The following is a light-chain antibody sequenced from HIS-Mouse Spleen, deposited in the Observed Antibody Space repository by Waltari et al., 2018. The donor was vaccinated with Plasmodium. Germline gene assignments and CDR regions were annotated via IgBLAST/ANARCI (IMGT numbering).Light chain of an antibody. J-gene: IGKJ4*01. CDR2: DAS. Sequence: EIVLTQSPATLSLSPGERATLPCRASQSVSSYLAWYQQNPGQAPRLLIYDASNRATGIPARFSGSGSGTDFTLTISSLEPEDFAVYYCQQRSNWPRVLTFGGGTKVEIK. CDR3: QQRSNWPRVLT. CDR1: QSVSSY. V-gene: IGKV3-11*01.